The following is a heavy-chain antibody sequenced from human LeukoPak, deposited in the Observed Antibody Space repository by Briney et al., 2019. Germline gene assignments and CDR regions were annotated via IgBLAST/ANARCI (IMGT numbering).Heavy chain of an antibody. J-gene: IGHJ4*02. Sequence: SETLSLTCTVSGGSISSYYWSWLRQPPGKGLEWIGEINHSGSTNYNPSLKSRVTISVDTSRNQFSLNLSSVTAADTAVYYCARRRGYSDSSGYYFRLDFDYWGQGTLVTVSS. CDR1: GGSISSYY. D-gene: IGHD3-22*01. CDR2: INHSGST. CDR3: ARRRGYSDSSGYYFRLDFDY. V-gene: IGHV4-34*01.